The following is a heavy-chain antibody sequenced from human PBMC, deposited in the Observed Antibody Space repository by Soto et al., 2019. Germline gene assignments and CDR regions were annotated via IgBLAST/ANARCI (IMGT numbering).Heavy chain of an antibody. V-gene: IGHV4-59*01. CDR2: VYYTGHT. D-gene: IGHD2-8*01. J-gene: IGHJ5*02. CDR1: GDSISDYY. CDR3: TRDYCTNGVCPYDWFDP. Sequence: SETLSLTCTVSGDSISDYYWSWILQPPGKGLEWIGYVYYTGHTNYNPSLKRRVTISLDTSKNQFSLRLSSVTAADTAVYFCTRDYCTNGVCPYDWFDPWGQGTLVTVSS.